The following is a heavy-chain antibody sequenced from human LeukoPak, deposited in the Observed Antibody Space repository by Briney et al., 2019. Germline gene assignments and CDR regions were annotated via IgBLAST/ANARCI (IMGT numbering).Heavy chain of an antibody. D-gene: IGHD5-18*01. V-gene: IGHV4-30-2*01. Sequence: PSETLSLTCAVSGESITSSGRPWSWIRQPPGKGLEWIGFIYHTGITDYNASLKSRVTISVDRSKNQFSLRLSSMTPADTAVYYCARTGYTYGPPYFFDYWGQGSLVTISS. CDR3: ARTGYTYGPPYFFDY. CDR1: GESITSSGRP. CDR2: IYHTGIT. J-gene: IGHJ4*02.